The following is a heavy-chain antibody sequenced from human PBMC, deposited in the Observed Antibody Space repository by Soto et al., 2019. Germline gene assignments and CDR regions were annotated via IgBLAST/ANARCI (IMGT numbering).Heavy chain of an antibody. D-gene: IGHD3-22*01. Sequence: ASVKVSCKVSGYTLTELSMHWVRQAPGKGLEWMGGFDPEDGETIYAQKFQGRVTMTEDTSTDTAYMELSSLRSEDTAVYYCATVAYYYDSSGYFHFDYWGQGTRVTVSS. CDR1: GYTLTELS. V-gene: IGHV1-24*01. CDR3: ATVAYYYDSSGYFHFDY. CDR2: FDPEDGET. J-gene: IGHJ4*02.